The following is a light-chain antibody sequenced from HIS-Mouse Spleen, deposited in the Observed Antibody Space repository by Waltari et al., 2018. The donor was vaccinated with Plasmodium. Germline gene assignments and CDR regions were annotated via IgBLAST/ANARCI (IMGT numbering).Light chain of an antibody. J-gene: IGKJ4*01. CDR3: QHYDNLPLT. CDR1: QDISNY. Sequence: DIQMTQSPSSLSASVGDRVTITCQASQDISNYLNWYQQKPGKAPKLLIYDASSLETGVPSRFSGSGSGTDFTFTISSLQLEDIATYYCQHYDNLPLTLGGGTKVEIK. V-gene: IGKV1-33*01. CDR2: DAS.